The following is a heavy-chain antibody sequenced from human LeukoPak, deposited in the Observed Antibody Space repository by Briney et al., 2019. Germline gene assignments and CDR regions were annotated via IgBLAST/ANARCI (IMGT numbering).Heavy chain of an antibody. V-gene: IGHV4-59*01. CDR3: ARTRFDYGGNSRWFDS. CDR2: VYNSGST. Sequence: SETLSLTCIVSGGYISSYYWSWIRQTPEKGLEWIGYVYNSGSTNYNPSLESRVTISVDTSKNQFTLKLRSVTAADTAVYFCARTRFDYGGNSRWFDSWGQGTLVTVSS. CDR1: GGYISSYY. J-gene: IGHJ5*01. D-gene: IGHD4-23*01.